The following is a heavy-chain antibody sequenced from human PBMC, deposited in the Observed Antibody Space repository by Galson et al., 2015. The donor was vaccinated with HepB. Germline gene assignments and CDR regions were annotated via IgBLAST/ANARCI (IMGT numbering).Heavy chain of an antibody. CDR3: VRDQGSWSSSHYYSYAMDV. CDR1: GFTFSNYA. Sequence: SLRLSCAASGFTFSNYAIHWVRQAPGKGLEWVALMSYDGGNTYYADSVKGRFTISRDNSKNTLFLQMNSLRTEDTAVYYCVRDQGSWSSSHYYSYAMDVWGQGATVTVSS. D-gene: IGHD6-6*01. V-gene: IGHV3-30-3*01. J-gene: IGHJ6*02. CDR2: MSYDGGNT.